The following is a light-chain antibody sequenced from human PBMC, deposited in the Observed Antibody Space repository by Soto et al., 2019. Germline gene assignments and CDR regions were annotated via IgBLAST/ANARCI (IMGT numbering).Light chain of an antibody. CDR1: QSVSSH. V-gene: IGKV3-11*01. J-gene: IGKJ1*01. Sequence: EIVLTQSPATLSLSPGERATLSCRASQSVSSHLAWYQQKPGQAPRLLIYDASNRATGIPARFSGSGSGTDFTLTISSIEPEDVAVYYCLQRTNWPRTFGQGTKVEIK. CDR2: DAS. CDR3: LQRTNWPRT.